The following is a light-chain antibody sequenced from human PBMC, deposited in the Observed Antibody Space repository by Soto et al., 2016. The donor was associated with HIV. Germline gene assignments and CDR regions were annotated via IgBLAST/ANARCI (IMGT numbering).Light chain of an antibody. Sequence: DIQMTQSPSSLSLSIGDRVSITCRASQSISTYLHWYQQKPGRAPKLLIYDASSLQSGVPSRFSGRGSGTDFTLTISDLQHEDLATYYCQQSSRTPRTFGHGTKVEI. CDR1: QSISTY. V-gene: IGKV1-39*01. CDR2: DAS. J-gene: IGKJ1*01. CDR3: QQSSRTPRT.